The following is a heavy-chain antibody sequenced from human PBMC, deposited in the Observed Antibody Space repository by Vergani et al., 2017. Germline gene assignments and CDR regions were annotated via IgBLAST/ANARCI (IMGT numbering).Heavy chain of an antibody. J-gene: IGHJ6*02. Sequence: VQLVESGGGLVKPGGSLRLSCAASGFTFSDFSMSWVRQAPGKGLEWVAFIGSSGPYINYADSVKGRFIISRDNTNNSLFLQLRSLRAEDAAVYYYARDCTIGSCPDNYGMDVWGQGATVTVSS. V-gene: IGHV3-21*06. CDR3: ARDCTIGSCPDNYGMDV. D-gene: IGHD2-8*01. CDR1: GFTFSDFS. CDR2: IGSSGPYI.